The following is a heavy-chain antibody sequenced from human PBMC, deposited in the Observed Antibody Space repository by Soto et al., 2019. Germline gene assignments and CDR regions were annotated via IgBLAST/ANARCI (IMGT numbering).Heavy chain of an antibody. CDR3: ARAIATGQLAP. CDR1: GYTFTRYT. Sequence: QVPLVQSGAEVKKPGASVKISCKASGYTFTRYTMNWVRQAPGQRLEWMGWINPDNGNTKSSQKFQGRVIITRDTSASTAYMDLSSLRSEDTAVYYCARAIATGQLAPRGQGTLVTVSS. D-gene: IGHD6-6*01. CDR2: INPDNGNT. V-gene: IGHV1-3*01. J-gene: IGHJ5*02.